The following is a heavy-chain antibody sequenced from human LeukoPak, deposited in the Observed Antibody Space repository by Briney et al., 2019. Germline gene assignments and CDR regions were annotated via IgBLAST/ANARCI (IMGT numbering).Heavy chain of an antibody. CDR3: ARGGGYCSSTSCRGPYYFGY. Sequence: PSETLSHTCTVSGGSISSGGYYWSWIRQHPGKGLEWIGYICYSGSTYYNPSLKSRVTISVDTSKNQFSLKLSSVTAADTAVYYCARGGGYCSSTSCRGPYYFGYWGQGTLVTVSS. D-gene: IGHD2-2*01. CDR1: GGSISSGGYY. CDR2: ICYSGST. J-gene: IGHJ4*02. V-gene: IGHV4-31*03.